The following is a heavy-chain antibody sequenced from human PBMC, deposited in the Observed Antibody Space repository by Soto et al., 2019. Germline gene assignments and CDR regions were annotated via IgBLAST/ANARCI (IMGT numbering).Heavy chain of an antibody. CDR2: ISYTGSA. Sequence: SETLSLTCTVSGGSIGSGVYFWSWIRQPPGKGLEWIGFISYTGSAYYNPSLKSRVAISVDTSQNQFSLRLTSVTAADAALYYCATMGATTGSYFFEYWGQGTLVTVSS. D-gene: IGHD1-26*01. V-gene: IGHV4-30-4*01. CDR3: ATMGATTGSYFFEY. CDR1: GGSIGSGVYF. J-gene: IGHJ4*02.